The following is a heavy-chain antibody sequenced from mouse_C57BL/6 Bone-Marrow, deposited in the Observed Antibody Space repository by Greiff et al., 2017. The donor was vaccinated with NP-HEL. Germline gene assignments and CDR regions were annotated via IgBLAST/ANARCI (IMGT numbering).Heavy chain of an antibody. Sequence: VQVVESGAELVKPGASVKLSCKASGYTFTEYTIHWVKQRSGQGLEWIGWFYPGSGSIKYNEKFKDKATLTADKSSSTVYMELSRLTSEDSAVYVCARHERYYGSSYLPWYFDVWGTGTTVTVSS. D-gene: IGHD1-1*01. CDR2: FYPGSGSI. V-gene: IGHV1-62-2*01. CDR1: GYTFTEYT. J-gene: IGHJ1*03. CDR3: ARHERYYGSSYLPWYFDV.